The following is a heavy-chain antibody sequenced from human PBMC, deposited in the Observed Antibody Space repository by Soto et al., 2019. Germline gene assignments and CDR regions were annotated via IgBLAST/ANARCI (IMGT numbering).Heavy chain of an antibody. D-gene: IGHD3-10*01. CDR3: ATNYGSGSTHFDH. V-gene: IGHV1-69*02. J-gene: IGHJ4*02. Sequence: QVLLVQSGAEVKKPGSSVKVSCTASRDTFSFYTISWVRQAPGQGPEWMGRFIPMVSMSDYARRFQGRVTITADTATSTVYMQLHRLRSEDTAVYYCATNYGSGSTHFDHWGQGTLITVSS. CDR1: RDTFSFYT. CDR2: FIPMVSMS.